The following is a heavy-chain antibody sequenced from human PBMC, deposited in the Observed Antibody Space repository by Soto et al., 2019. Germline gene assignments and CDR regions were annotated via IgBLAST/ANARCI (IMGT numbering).Heavy chain of an antibody. J-gene: IGHJ6*02. Sequence: PSETLSLTCTVSGGSFSGYYWSWIRQPPGKGLEWIGEINHSGSTNYNPSLKSRVTISVDTSKSQFSLRLSSVTAADTAVYYCARGRSWYGMDVWGQGTTVTVSS. CDR3: ARGRSWYGMDV. D-gene: IGHD6-13*01. V-gene: IGHV4-34*01. CDR2: INHSGST. CDR1: GGSFSGYY.